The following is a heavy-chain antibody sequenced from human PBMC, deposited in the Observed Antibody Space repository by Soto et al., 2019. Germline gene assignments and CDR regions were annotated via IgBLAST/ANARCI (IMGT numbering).Heavy chain of an antibody. CDR1: GFTFSNAW. CDR2: IKSKTDGGTT. D-gene: IGHD6-25*01. Sequence: GGSLRLSCAASGFTFSNAWMSWVRQAPGKGLEWVGRIKSKTDGGTTDYAAPVKGRFTISRDDSKNTLYLQMNSLKTEDTAGYYCTTVGAHSSGRGRRAAAGGWGQGTLVTVSS. V-gene: IGHV3-15*01. J-gene: IGHJ4*02. CDR3: TTVGAHSSGRGRRAAAGG.